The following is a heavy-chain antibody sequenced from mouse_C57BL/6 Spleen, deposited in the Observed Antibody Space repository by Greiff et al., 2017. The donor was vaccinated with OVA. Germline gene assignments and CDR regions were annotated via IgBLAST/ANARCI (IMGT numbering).Heavy chain of an antibody. D-gene: IGHD2-4*01. Sequence: EVKLMESGGDLVKPGGSLKLSCAASGFTFSSYGMSWVRQTPDKRLEWVATISSGGSYTYYPDSVKGRFTISRDNAKNTLYLQMSSLKSEDTAMYYCARQIYYDYDGYAMDYWGQGTSVTVSS. CDR2: ISSGGSYT. CDR1: GFTFSSYG. J-gene: IGHJ4*01. CDR3: ARQIYYDYDGYAMDY. V-gene: IGHV5-6*01.